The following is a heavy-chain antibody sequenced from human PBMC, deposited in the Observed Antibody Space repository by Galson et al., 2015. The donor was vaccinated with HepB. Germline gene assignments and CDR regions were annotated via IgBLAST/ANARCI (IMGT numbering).Heavy chain of an antibody. CDR1: GFSFSTYG. Sequence: SLRLSCAASGFSFSTYGMHWVRQAPGKGLEWVAVISYDGSSEYYGDSVKGRFTISRDNSKNTLYLQMNSLRAEDTAVYYCVKDFWSGYSPSEYFEYWGQGTLVTVSS. V-gene: IGHV3-30*18. D-gene: IGHD3-3*01. J-gene: IGHJ4*02. CDR3: VKDFWSGYSPSEYFEY. CDR2: ISYDGSSE.